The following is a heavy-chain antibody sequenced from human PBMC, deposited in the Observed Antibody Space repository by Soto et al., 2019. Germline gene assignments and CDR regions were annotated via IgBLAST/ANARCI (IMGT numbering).Heavy chain of an antibody. V-gene: IGHV6-1*01. J-gene: IGHJ6*04. CDR2: TFYRSKWYN. CDR3: ARVAYRESESYHAMDV. CDR1: ADSVSSNSAG. Sequence: SQTRARACVISADSVSSNSAGWNRIRQSPSRGLEWLGRTFYRSKWYNDYAVSLKGRISINADTSKNQFSLQLNSVTLDDRPVYSPARVAYRESESYHAMDVLGEGVRVTVSS. D-gene: IGHD2-21*01.